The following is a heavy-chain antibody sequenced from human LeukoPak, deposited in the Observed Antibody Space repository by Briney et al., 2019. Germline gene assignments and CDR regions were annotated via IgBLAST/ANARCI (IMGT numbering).Heavy chain of an antibody. CDR2: VHNVGST. D-gene: IGHD6-19*01. J-gene: IGHJ4*02. V-gene: IGHV4-39*01. CDR3: ARHAEYNSGWHFYLDH. Sequence: PSETLSLTCTVSGVSTTNGIYYWAWIRQSPGKGLEWIGRVHNVGSTYYNLSLRSRVTMSIDTSKNQFSLRLNSVTAADTAVYYCARHAEYNSGWHFYLDHWGQGILVTVSS. CDR1: GVSTTNGIYY.